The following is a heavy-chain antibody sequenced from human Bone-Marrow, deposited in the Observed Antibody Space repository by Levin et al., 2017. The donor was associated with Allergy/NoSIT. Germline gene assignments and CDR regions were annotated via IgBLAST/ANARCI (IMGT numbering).Heavy chain of an antibody. D-gene: IGHD6-19*01. J-gene: IGHJ4*02. CDR1: GFTFSSYA. Sequence: GGSLRLSCSASGFTFSSYAMHWVRQAPGKGLEYVSAISSNGGSTYYADSVKGRFTISRDNSKNTLYLQMSSLRAEDTAVYYCVKDLFRCIAVAGTDYWGQGTLVTVSS. V-gene: IGHV3-64D*06. CDR2: ISSNGGST. CDR3: VKDLFRCIAVAGTDY.